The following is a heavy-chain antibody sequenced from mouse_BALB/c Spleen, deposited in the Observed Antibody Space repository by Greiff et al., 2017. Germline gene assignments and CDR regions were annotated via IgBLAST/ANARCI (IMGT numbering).Heavy chain of an antibody. J-gene: IGHJ4*01. CDR1: GYTFTDYA. V-gene: IGHV1S137*01. Sequence: QVQLKESGAELVRPGVSVKISCKGSGYTFTDYAMHWVKQSHAKSLEWIGVISTYYGDASYNQKFKGKATMTVDKSSSTAYMELARLTSEDSAIYYCARRGLLRAMDYWGQGTSVTVSS. CDR3: ARRGLLRAMDY. CDR2: ISTYYGDA. D-gene: IGHD2-3*01.